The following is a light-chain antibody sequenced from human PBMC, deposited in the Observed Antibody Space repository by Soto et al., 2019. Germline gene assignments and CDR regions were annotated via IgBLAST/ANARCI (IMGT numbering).Light chain of an antibody. CDR1: SSDVGTYNY. V-gene: IGLV2-8*01. CDR2: EVS. J-gene: IGLJ1*01. CDR3: SSYAGSNSFV. Sequence: QSVLTQPPSASGSPGQSVTISCTGTSSDVGTYNYVSWYQQHPGKAPRLMIYEVSEWPSGVPDRFSGSKSGNTASLTVSGLQAEDEADYYCSSYAGSNSFVFGTGTKLTVL.